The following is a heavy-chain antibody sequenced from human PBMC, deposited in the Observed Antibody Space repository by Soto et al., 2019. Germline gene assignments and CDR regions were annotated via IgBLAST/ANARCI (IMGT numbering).Heavy chain of an antibody. CDR2: ISYDGSNK. J-gene: IGHJ4*02. Sequence: GGSLRLSCAASGFTFSSYGMHWVRQAPGKGLEWVAVISYDGSNKYYADSVKGRFTISRDNSKNTLYLQMNSLRAEDTAVYYCAKDAPYCGGDCYSGIDYWGQGTLVTVSS. D-gene: IGHD2-21*02. CDR3: AKDAPYCGGDCYSGIDY. CDR1: GFTFSSYG. V-gene: IGHV3-30*18.